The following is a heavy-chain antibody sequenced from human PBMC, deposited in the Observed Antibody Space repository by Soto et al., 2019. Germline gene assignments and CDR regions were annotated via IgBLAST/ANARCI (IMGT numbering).Heavy chain of an antibody. V-gene: IGHV5-51*01. Sequence: XDSLTISGKGSGYSFTSYWIGWVRQMPGKGLEWMGIIYPGDSDTRYSPSFQGQVTISADKSISTAYLQWSSLKASDTAMYYCARPSTADDAFDIWGQGTMVTVS. D-gene: IGHD4-17*01. CDR3: ARPSTADDAFDI. CDR2: IYPGDSDT. J-gene: IGHJ3*02. CDR1: GYSFTSYW.